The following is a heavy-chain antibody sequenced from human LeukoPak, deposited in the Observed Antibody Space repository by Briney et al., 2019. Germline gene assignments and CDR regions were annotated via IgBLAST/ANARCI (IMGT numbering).Heavy chain of an antibody. Sequence: SETLSLTCTVSGGSISSYYWSWIRQPPGKGLEWIGYIYNSGNTNYNPSLKSRVTISVDTPKNQFSLKLSSVTAADTAVYYCARQRGGNYYGDTYYFDYWGQGTLVTVSS. CDR3: ARQRGGNYYGDTYYFDY. V-gene: IGHV4-59*08. CDR1: GGSISSYY. J-gene: IGHJ4*02. CDR2: IYNSGNT. D-gene: IGHD1-26*01.